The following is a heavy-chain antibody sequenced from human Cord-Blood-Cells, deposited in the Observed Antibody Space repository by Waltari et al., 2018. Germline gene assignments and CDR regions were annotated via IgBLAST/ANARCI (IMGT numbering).Heavy chain of an antibody. Sequence: EVQLVESGGGLIQPGGSLRLSCAASGFTVSSNSMSWVRQAPGKGLEWVSVIYSGGSTYYADSVKGRFTISRDNSKNTLYLQMNSLRAEDTAVYYCASLQLGIEDIYWGQGTLVTVSS. V-gene: IGHV3-53*01. J-gene: IGHJ4*02. D-gene: IGHD7-27*01. CDR3: ASLQLGIEDIY. CDR1: GFTVSSNS. CDR2: IYSGGST.